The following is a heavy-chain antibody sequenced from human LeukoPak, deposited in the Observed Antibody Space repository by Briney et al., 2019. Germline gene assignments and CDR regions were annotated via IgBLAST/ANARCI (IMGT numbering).Heavy chain of an antibody. CDR3: ARVSCSSTSCYNGY. Sequence: ASVKVSCTASGYTFTSYGISWVRQAPGQGLEWMGWISAYNGNTNYAQKLQGRVTMTTDTSTSTAYMELRSLRSDATAVYYCARVSCSSTSCYNGYWGQGTLVTVSS. CDR1: GYTFTSYG. V-gene: IGHV1-18*01. J-gene: IGHJ4*02. CDR2: ISAYNGNT. D-gene: IGHD2-2*02.